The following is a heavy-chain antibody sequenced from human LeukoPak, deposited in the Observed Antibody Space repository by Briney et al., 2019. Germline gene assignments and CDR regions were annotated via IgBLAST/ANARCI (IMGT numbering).Heavy chain of an antibody. CDR1: GGSIGSYY. CDR2: INHSGST. CDR3: ARRSRLSSD. V-gene: IGHV4-34*01. Sequence: SETLSLTCTVSGGSIGSYYWSWIRQPPGKGLEWIGEINHSGSTNYNPSLKSRVTISVDTSKNQFSLKLSSVTAADTAVYYCARRSRLSSDWGQGTLVTVSS. D-gene: IGHD2-2*01. J-gene: IGHJ4*02.